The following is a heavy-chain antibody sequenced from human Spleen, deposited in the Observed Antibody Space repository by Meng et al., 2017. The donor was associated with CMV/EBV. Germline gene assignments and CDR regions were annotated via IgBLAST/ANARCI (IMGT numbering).Heavy chain of an antibody. CDR3: ARGVLPPFCSSTSCYIFWFDP. D-gene: IGHD2-2*02. CDR2: INHSGST. J-gene: IGHJ5*02. CDR1: GGSFSGYY. V-gene: IGHV4-34*01. Sequence: SETLSLTCAVYGGSFSGYYWSWIRQPPGKGLEWIGEINHSGSTNYNPSLKSRVTISVDTSKNQFSLKLSSVTAADTAVYYCARGVLPPFCSSTSCYIFWFDPWGQGTLVTVSS.